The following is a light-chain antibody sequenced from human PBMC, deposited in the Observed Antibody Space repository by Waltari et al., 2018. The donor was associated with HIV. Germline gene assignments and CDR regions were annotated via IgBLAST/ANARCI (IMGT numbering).Light chain of an antibody. J-gene: IGKJ1*01. CDR2: RVS. CDR1: QSLVHENGDTY. V-gene: IGKV2-24*01. CDR3: VQARSFPRT. Sequence: DIVLTQTPLSGSFVVGQSASISCKSSQSLVHENGDTYLSWFYQRQGEPPRHLIYRVSLRLPGVPHRFSGGGAGTQSTLKISSVEADDVGMYYCVQARSFPRTFGQRTKVEI.